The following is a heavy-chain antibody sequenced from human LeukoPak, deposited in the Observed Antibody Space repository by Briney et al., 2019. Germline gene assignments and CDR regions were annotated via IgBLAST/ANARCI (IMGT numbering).Heavy chain of an antibody. CDR2: ITAIFGTA. CDR1: GGTFSKYG. CDR3: ARTSSDDTAMATPFAY. D-gene: IGHD5-18*01. Sequence: SVKVSRKASGGTFSKYGINWVRQAPGQGLEWMGGITAIFGTAKYLQKFQGRVTITADESTSTAYMELSRLRFEDTAIYYCARTSSDDTAMATPFAYWGQGTLVTVSS. J-gene: IGHJ4*02. V-gene: IGHV1-69*13.